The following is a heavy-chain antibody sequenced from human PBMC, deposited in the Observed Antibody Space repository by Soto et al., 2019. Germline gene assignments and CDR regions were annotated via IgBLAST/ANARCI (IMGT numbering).Heavy chain of an antibody. CDR3: VKERYGSGSYPYFDY. Sequence: GGSLRLSCAASGFTFTSYAMAWVRQAPGKGLEWVSDIGVDCGNIKYVDSVKGRFIISRDNSKNTLYLQMDSLRAEDTATYYCVKERYGSGSYPYFDYWGQGTPVTVSS. CDR1: GFTFTSYA. J-gene: IGHJ4*02. V-gene: IGHV3-23*01. CDR2: IGVDCGNI. D-gene: IGHD3-10*01.